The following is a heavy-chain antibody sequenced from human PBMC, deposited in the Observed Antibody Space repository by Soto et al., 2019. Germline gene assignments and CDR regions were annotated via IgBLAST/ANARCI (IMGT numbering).Heavy chain of an antibody. V-gene: IGHV1-69*01. D-gene: IGHD6-6*01. CDR1: GGTFSSYA. CDR3: ARSPIEYSSSTGFVYYYGMDV. CDR2: ISPIFGTA. J-gene: IGHJ6*02. Sequence: QLQLVQSGAEVKKPGSSVKVSCKASGGTFSSYASSWVRQAPGQGLEWMGGISPIFGTANYAQKFQGRVTITADESTSTAYMELSSLRSEDTAVYYCARSPIEYSSSTGFVYYYGMDVWCQGTTVTVSS.